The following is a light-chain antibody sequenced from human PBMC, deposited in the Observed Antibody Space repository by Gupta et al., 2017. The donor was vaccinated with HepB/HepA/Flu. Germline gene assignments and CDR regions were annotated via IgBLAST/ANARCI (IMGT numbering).Light chain of an antibody. CDR3: QQYSNWPPLT. Sequence: EIVITQSPGTLSVSPGERATLSCRASQSVSSNLAWYQQKPGQAPRLVIYGASTRATGIPARFSGSGSGTEFTLTISSRLSEDFAVYYCQQYSNWPPLTFGGGTKVEIK. J-gene: IGKJ4*01. CDR1: QSVSSN. CDR2: GAS. V-gene: IGKV3-15*01.